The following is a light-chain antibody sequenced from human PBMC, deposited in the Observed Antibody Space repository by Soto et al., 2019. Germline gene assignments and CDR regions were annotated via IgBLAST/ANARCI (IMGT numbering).Light chain of an antibody. CDR1: QSVSTY. CDR3: QQRSNWLYT. CDR2: DAS. J-gene: IGKJ2*01. V-gene: IGKV3-11*01. Sequence: EIVLTQSPATLSLSPGERATLSCRASQSVSTYFAWYQQKPGKAPRLLIYDASNMATGIPARFSGSGSGTDFTLTISSLEPEDFAVYYCQQRSNWLYTFGQGTKLEIK.